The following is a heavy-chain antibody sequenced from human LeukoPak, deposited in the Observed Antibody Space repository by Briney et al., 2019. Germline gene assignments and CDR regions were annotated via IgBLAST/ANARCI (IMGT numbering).Heavy chain of an antibody. D-gene: IGHD3-9*01. Sequence: SVKVSCKASGGTFSSYAISWVRQAPGQGLEWMGGIIPIFGTANYAQKFQGRVTITADESTSTAYMELSSLRSEDTVVYYCAREVDYDILTGQNWFDPWGQGTLVTVSS. V-gene: IGHV1-69*13. CDR3: AREVDYDILTGQNWFDP. CDR1: GGTFSSYA. J-gene: IGHJ5*02. CDR2: IIPIFGTA.